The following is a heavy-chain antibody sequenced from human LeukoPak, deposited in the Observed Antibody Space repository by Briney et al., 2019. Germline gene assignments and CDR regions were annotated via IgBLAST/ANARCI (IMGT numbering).Heavy chain of an antibody. CDR2: IKSKTDGGTT. CDR1: GFTFSNAW. Sequence: PGGSLRLSCAASGFTFSNAWMSWVRQAPGKGLEWVGRIKSKTDGGTTDYAAPVKGRFTISRDDSKNTLYLQTNSLKTEDTAVYYCTTRSFTIFGVTYYYYMDVWGKGTTVTVSS. J-gene: IGHJ6*03. D-gene: IGHD3-3*01. CDR3: TTRSFTIFGVTYYYYMDV. V-gene: IGHV3-15*01.